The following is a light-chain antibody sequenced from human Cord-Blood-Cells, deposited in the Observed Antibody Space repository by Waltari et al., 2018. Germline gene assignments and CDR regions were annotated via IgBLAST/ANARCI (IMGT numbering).Light chain of an antibody. CDR2: AVS. J-gene: IGLJ2*01. V-gene: IGLV2-14*01. CDR3: SSYTSSSTLV. CDR1: SSDVGGYNY. Sequence: QSALTQPASVSGSPGHSITISCTGTSSDVGGYNYVPWYPQHPGKAPKLMIYAVSNRPSGVSNRFSGSKSGNTASLTISGLQAEDEADYYCSSYTSSSTLVFGGGTKLTVL.